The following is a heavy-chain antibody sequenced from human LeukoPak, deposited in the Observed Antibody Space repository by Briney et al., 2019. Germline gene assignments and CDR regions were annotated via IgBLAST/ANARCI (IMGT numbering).Heavy chain of an antibody. J-gene: IGHJ6*03. CDR1: GYTFTSYY. V-gene: IGHV1-46*01. CDR3: ARAYCSGGSCGQYYYYYMDV. Sequence: RASVKVSCKASGYTFTSYYMHWVRQAPGQGLEWMGIINPSGGSTSYAQKFQGRVTMTRDMSTSTVYMELSSLRSEDTAVYYCARAYCSGGSCGQYYYYYMDVWGKGTTVTVSS. CDR2: INPSGGST. D-gene: IGHD2-15*01.